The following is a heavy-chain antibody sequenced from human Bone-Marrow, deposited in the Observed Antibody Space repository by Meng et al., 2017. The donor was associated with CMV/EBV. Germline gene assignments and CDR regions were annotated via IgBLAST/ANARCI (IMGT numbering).Heavy chain of an antibody. CDR1: GFTFSSYD. CDR2: IGTAGDT. CDR3: ASPQQLVHRGDY. V-gene: IGHV3-13*01. Sequence: GESLKISCAASGFTFSSYDMHWVRQATGKGLEWVSAIGTAGDTYYPGSVKGRFTISRDNSKNTLYLQMNSLRAEDTAVYYCASPQQLVHRGDYWGQGTLVTVSS. J-gene: IGHJ4*02. D-gene: IGHD6-13*01.